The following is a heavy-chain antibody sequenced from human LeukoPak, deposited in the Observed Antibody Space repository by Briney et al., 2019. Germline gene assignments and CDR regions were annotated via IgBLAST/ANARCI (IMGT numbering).Heavy chain of an antibody. CDR1: GFTFSSYG. CDR3: AKDGIYDSSGYYPDY. D-gene: IGHD3-22*01. CDR2: ISYDESNK. J-gene: IGHJ4*02. V-gene: IGHV3-30*18. Sequence: GALRLSCAASGFTFSSYGMHWVRQAPGKGLEWVAVISYDESNKYYADSVKGRFTISRDNSKNTLYLQMNSLRAEDTAVYYCAKDGIYDSSGYYPDYWGQGTLVTVSS.